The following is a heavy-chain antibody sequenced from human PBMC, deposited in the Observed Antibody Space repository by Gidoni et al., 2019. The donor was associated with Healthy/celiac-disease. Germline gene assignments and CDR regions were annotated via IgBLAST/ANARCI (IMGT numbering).Heavy chain of an antibody. D-gene: IGHD4-17*01. CDR2: IFSNDEK. V-gene: IGHV2-26*01. CDR3: ERINHGDRFDY. CDR1: GFSLSNARMG. J-gene: IGHJ4*02. Sequence: QVTLKESGPVLVKPTETLTLTCTVSGFSLSNARMGLSWIRQPPGKALEWLAHIFSNDEKAYSTSLKSRLTIDKDTSKSQVVLTMTNMDPVDTATYDCERINHGDRFDYWGQGTLVTVSS.